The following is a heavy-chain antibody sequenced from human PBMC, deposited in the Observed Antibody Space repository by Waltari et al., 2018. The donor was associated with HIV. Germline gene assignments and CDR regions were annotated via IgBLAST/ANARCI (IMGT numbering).Heavy chain of an antibody. D-gene: IGHD5-18*01. CDR2: IRSKAYGGTT. V-gene: IGHV3-49*03. CDR3: TSPVDTAMSTGAFDI. J-gene: IGHJ3*02. Sequence: EVQLVESGGGLVQPGRSLRLSCTVSGFTFGDYAISWFRQAPGKGLEWVGFIRSKAYGGTTEYAASVKGRFIISRDDSKSIAYLQMNSLKTEDTAVYYCTSPVDTAMSTGAFDIWGQGTMVTVSS. CDR1: GFTFGDYA.